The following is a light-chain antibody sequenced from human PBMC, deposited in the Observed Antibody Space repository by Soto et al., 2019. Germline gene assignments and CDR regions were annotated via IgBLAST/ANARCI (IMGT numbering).Light chain of an antibody. CDR1: QSVSIN. CDR3: QQYHYWPPIT. Sequence: EIVMTQSPVTLSVSPGERATLSCRASQSVSINLAWYQQKPGQPPSLLIFAASTRVAGVPARFSGSGSGTEFTLTISSLQSEDFAVYYCQQYHYWPPITFGQGTRLEIK. CDR2: AAS. J-gene: IGKJ5*01. V-gene: IGKV3-15*01.